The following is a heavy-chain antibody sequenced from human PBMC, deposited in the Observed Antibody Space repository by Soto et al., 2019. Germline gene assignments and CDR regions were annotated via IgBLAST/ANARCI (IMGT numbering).Heavy chain of an antibody. CDR3: AKAGVHYYGSGSYYNVYYMDV. Sequence: GGSLRLSCAASGCIFNNYAMTWVRQAPGKGLDWVSGISGSGGSTYYADSVKGRFTISRDNSKNMLFLQMNSLRDEDTAVYYCAKAGVHYYGSGSYYNVYYMDVWGKGTTVTVSS. D-gene: IGHD3-10*01. J-gene: IGHJ6*03. CDR1: GCIFNNYA. CDR2: ISGSGGST. V-gene: IGHV3-23*01.